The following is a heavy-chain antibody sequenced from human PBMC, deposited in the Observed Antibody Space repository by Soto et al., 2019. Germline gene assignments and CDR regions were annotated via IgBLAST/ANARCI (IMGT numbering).Heavy chain of an antibody. CDR1: GYTFTSYG. CDR3: ARDVPRYCSGGSCYRDY. CDR2: ISAYNGNT. Sequence: ASMQVSCQASGYTFTSYGISWVRQAPGQGLELMGWISAYNGNTNYAQKLQGRVTMTTDTSTSTAYMELRSLRSDDTAVYYCARDVPRYCSGGSCYRDYWGQGTLVTVSS. V-gene: IGHV1-18*01. J-gene: IGHJ4*02. D-gene: IGHD2-15*01.